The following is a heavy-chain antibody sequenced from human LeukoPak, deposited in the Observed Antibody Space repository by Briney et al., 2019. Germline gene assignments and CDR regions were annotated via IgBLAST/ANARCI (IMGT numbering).Heavy chain of an antibody. D-gene: IGHD3-10*01. Sequence: ASVKVSCKASGYTFTGYYMHWVRQAPGQGLEWMGWINPNSGGTNYAQKFQGRVTMTRVTSISTAYMELSRLRSDDTAVYYCARDYYGSGTPDYWGQGTLVTVSS. V-gene: IGHV1-2*02. CDR1: GYTFTGYY. CDR3: ARDYYGSGTPDY. J-gene: IGHJ4*02. CDR2: INPNSGGT.